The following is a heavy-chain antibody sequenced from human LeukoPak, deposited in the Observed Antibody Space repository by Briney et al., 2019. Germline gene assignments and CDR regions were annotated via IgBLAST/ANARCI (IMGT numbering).Heavy chain of an antibody. CDR2: ISQDGRQK. J-gene: IGHJ4*02. V-gene: IGHV3-7*01. CDR3: ASSGSYRFDY. D-gene: IGHD1-26*01. Sequence: GGSLRLSCAASGFTFSGHWMSWVRQAPGKGLEWVANISQDGRQKYYVDSVKGRFTISRDNADNSLYLQMNSLRDEDTAVYYCASSGSYRFDYWGQGTLVTVSS. CDR1: GFTFSGHW.